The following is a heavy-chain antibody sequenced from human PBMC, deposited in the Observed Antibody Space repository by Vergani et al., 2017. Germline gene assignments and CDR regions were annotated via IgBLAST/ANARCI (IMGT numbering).Heavy chain of an antibody. Sequence: QVQLQESGPGLVKPPGTLSLTCSVSVYSITSGYYWGWIRQPPGRGLEWIGSIYHTGSAYYNPSLKSRVTVSVDTSMNQFSLKLTSVTAADTAVYYCATGAGPFDIWGQGTLVTVSS. D-gene: IGHD7-27*01. J-gene: IGHJ4*02. V-gene: IGHV4-38-2*01. CDR3: ATGAGPFDI. CDR1: VYSITSGYY. CDR2: IYHTGSA.